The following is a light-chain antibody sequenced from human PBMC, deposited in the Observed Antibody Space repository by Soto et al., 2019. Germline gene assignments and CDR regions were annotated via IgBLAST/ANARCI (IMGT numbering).Light chain of an antibody. CDR1: SSDVGSYNL. Sequence: QSALTQPASVSGSPGQSITISCTGTSSDVGSYNLVSWYQQYPGKAPKLVIYEVIKRPSGVSNRFSGSKSGNTASLTISGLQAEDEADYYCCSYASSTSVFGTGTKVTVL. V-gene: IGLV2-23*02. CDR2: EVI. CDR3: CSYASSTSV. J-gene: IGLJ1*01.